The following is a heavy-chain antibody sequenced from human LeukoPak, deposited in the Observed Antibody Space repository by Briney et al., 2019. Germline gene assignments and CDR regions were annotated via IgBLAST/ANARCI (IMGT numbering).Heavy chain of an antibody. CDR3: AKTRITILHDGFDM. V-gene: IGHV4-39*01. J-gene: IGHJ3*02. Sequence: SETLSLTCTVSGGSISSGHYYWGWIRQPPGKGLEWIGTIYYTGSTYYNPSLKSRVTMSVDTSKKRFSLKLSSVTAADTAIYYCAKTRITILHDGFDMWGQGAVVTVSS. CDR1: GGSISSGHYY. D-gene: IGHD3-3*01. CDR2: IYYTGST.